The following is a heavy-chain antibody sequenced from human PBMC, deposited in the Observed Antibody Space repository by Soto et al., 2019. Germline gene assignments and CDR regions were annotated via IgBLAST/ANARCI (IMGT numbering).Heavy chain of an antibody. V-gene: IGHV3-30*18. J-gene: IGHJ6*02. CDR3: AKGYCGGGSCTGGMDV. CDR1: GFSFSSYG. D-gene: IGHD2-15*01. Sequence: QVQLVESGGGVVQPGRSLRLSCAASGFSFSSYGMHWVRQAPGKGLEWMAVISFDGRNEYHADSVKGRLTITRDNSENTVYLEMKSLRAEDTAVYYCAKGYCGGGSCTGGMDVWGQGTTVTVSS. CDR2: ISFDGRNE.